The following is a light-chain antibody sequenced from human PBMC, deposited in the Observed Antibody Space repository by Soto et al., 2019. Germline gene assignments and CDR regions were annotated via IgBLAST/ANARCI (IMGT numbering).Light chain of an antibody. J-gene: IGKJ2*01. CDR2: GAS. CDR3: QQYNNWPPMYT. Sequence: EIVMTQSPATLSVSPGERATLSCRASQSVSSNLAWYQQKPGQAPRLLMYGASTRATGTPARFSGSGSGTEFTLNISSLQSEDFAVYYCQQYNNWPPMYTFGQGTKLEIK. CDR1: QSVSSN. V-gene: IGKV3-15*01.